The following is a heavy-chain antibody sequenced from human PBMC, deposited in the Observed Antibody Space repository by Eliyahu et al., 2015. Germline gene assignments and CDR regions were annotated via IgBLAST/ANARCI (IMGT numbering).Heavy chain of an antibody. D-gene: IGHD6-19*01. CDR3: ARGGWLYYFDY. J-gene: IGHJ4*02. Sequence: QVQLQQWGAGLLKPSETLSLTCAVYGXSFSGYXWXWXRQPPXKGLEWIGEINHSGSTNYNPSLKSRVTISVDTSKNQFSLKLSSVTAADTAVYYCARGGWLYYFDYWGQGTLVTVSS. V-gene: IGHV4-34*01. CDR2: INHSGST. CDR1: GXSFSGYX.